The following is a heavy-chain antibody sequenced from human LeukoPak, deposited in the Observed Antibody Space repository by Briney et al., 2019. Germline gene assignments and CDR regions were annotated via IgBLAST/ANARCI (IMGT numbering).Heavy chain of an antibody. D-gene: IGHD2-2*02. CDR3: ASPGDIVVVPAAIRFDY. J-gene: IGHJ4*02. V-gene: IGHV4-39*07. CDR1: GGSISSSSYY. CDR2: IYYSGST. Sequence: ASETLSLTCTVSGGSISSSSYYWGWIRQPPGKGLEWIGSIYYSGSTYYNPSLKSRVTISVDTSKNQFSLKLSSVTAADTAVYYCASPGDIVVVPAAIRFDYWGQGTLVTVSS.